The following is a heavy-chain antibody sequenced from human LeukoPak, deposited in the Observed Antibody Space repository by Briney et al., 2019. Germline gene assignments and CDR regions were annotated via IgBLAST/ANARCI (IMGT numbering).Heavy chain of an antibody. CDR2: IKQDGSAK. CDR3: ARRYFDP. Sequence: GGSLRLSCAASGFTFSDYWMHWVRQAPGKGLEWVANIKQDGSAKYYVGSVKGRFTISRDNAKNSLYLQMNSLRAEDTAVYYCARRYFDPWGQGTLVTVSS. V-gene: IGHV3-7*03. CDR1: GFTFSDYW. J-gene: IGHJ4*02.